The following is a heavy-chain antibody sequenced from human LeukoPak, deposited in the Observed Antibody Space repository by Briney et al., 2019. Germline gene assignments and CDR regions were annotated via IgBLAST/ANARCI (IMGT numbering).Heavy chain of an antibody. CDR2: IRSKTYGGTT. Sequence: GSLRLSCTASGFTFGDYAMNWVRQAPGKGLEWLGFIRSKTYGGTTEYAASVKGRGTISRDDSKNIAYLEMNSLQTEDTAIYYCTREGTFSSSAPFDYWGQGTLVTDSS. J-gene: IGHJ4*02. CDR1: GFTFGDYA. V-gene: IGHV3-49*04. D-gene: IGHD6-6*01. CDR3: TREGTFSSSAPFDY.